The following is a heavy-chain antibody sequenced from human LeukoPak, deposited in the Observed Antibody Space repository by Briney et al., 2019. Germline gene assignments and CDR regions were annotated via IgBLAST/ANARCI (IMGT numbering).Heavy chain of an antibody. CDR2: IDTGGNI. V-gene: IGHV3-53*01. J-gene: IGHJ5*02. CDR3: ARDHCPDGVCA. D-gene: IGHD2-8*01. Sequence: GGSPRLSCAASGLTVSSSYMSWVRQTPGKGLEWVSVIDTGGNIHYADSVKGRFTISRDSSKNTLYLQMNSLRVEDTAIYYCARDHCPDGVCAWGQGTLVTVSP. CDR1: GLTVSSSY.